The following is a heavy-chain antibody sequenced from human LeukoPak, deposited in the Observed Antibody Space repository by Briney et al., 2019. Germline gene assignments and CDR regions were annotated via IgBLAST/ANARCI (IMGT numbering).Heavy chain of an antibody. D-gene: IGHD7-27*01. CDR1: GGSISSYY. CDR2: IYYSGST. V-gene: IGHV4-59*01. CDR3: ARGDWGNYFDY. J-gene: IGHJ4*02. Sequence: SETLSLTCTVSGGSISSYYWSWIRQPPGKGLEWIGYIYYSGSTNYNPSLKSRVTISVDTSKNQFSLKLSSVTAADTAVYYCARGDWGNYFDYWGQGTLVTVSS.